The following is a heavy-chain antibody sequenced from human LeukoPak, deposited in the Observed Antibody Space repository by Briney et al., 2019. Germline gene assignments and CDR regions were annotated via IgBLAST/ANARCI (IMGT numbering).Heavy chain of an antibody. V-gene: IGHV1-8*03. CDR2: MNPNSGNT. Sequence: ASVKVSCKASGYTFTGYYMHWVRQATGQGLEWMGWMNPNSGNTGYAQKFQGRVTITRNTSISTAYMELSSLRSEDTAVYYCARGLRSYYGSGSYGPFDYWGQGTLVTVSS. CDR1: GYTFTGYY. CDR3: ARGLRSYYGSGSYGPFDY. J-gene: IGHJ4*02. D-gene: IGHD3-10*01.